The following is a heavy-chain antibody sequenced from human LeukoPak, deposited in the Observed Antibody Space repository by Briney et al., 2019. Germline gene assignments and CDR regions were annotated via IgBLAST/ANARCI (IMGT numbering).Heavy chain of an antibody. J-gene: IGHJ6*02. D-gene: IGHD6-6*01. CDR1: GGSFSGYY. CDR2: INHSGST. CDR3: ASLSIGAGIAARPNYYYYYGMDV. Sequence: PSETLSLTCAVYGGSFSGYYWSWIRQPPGKGLEWIGEINHSGSTNYNPSLKSRVTISVDTSKNQFSLKLSSVTAADTAVYYCASLSIGAGIAARPNYYYYYGMDVWGQGTTVTVSS. V-gene: IGHV4-34*01.